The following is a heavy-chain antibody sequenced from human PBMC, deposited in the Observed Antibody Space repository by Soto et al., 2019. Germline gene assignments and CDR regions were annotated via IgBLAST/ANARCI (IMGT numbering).Heavy chain of an antibody. Sequence: VGTLRLSCAASGIPVSTFAISRVRDAPGNVLQWVSAISGSGGSTYYQDSVKGRFNIPRDNSKNTLYLQMNRLRADDTAVYYCTRDAISMVRGTDNWFDPWGQGTLVTVSS. V-gene: IGHV3-23*01. J-gene: IGHJ5*02. D-gene: IGHD3-10*01. CDR1: GIPVSTFA. CDR2: ISGSGGST. CDR3: TRDAISMVRGTDNWFDP.